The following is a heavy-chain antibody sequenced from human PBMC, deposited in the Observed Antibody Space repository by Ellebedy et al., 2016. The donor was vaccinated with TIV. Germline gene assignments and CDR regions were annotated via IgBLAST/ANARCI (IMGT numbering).Heavy chain of an antibody. V-gene: IGHV3-9*01. J-gene: IGHJ4*02. D-gene: IGHD1-26*01. CDR2: ISWNSGSL. CDR3: AKVFGGSHFDY. Sequence: SLKISCAASGFTFSSYAMSWVRQAPGKGLEWVSGISWNSGSLEYADSVRGRFTISRDNAKNSLFLQMNSLSGDDTALYYCAKVFGGSHFDYWGQGTLVTVSS. CDR1: GFTFSSYA.